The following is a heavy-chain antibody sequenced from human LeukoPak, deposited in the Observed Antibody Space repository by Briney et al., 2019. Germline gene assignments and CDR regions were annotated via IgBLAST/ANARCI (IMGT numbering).Heavy chain of an antibody. D-gene: IGHD5-18*01. CDR1: GGSISSSSYY. V-gene: IGHV4-39*01. Sequence: SETLSLTCTVSGGSISSSSYYWGWIRQPPGKGLEGIGSIYYSGSTYYNPSLKSRVTISVDTSKNQFSLKLSSVTAADTAVYYCARYPRYGPGPFDYWGQGTLVTVSS. J-gene: IGHJ4*02. CDR2: IYYSGST. CDR3: ARYPRYGPGPFDY.